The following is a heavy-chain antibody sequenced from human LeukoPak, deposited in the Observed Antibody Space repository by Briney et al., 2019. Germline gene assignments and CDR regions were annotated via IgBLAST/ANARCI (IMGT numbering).Heavy chain of an antibody. CDR2: IYHSGST. D-gene: IGHD3-10*01. CDR1: GGSISSSNW. V-gene: IGHV4-4*02. Sequence: SETLSLTCAVSGGSISSSNWWSWVRQPPGKGLEWIGEIYHSGSTNYNPSLKSRVTISVDKSKNQFSLKLSSVTAADTAVYYCARAGSMVRGAFDYWGQGTLVTVSS. CDR3: ARAGSMVRGAFDY. J-gene: IGHJ4*02.